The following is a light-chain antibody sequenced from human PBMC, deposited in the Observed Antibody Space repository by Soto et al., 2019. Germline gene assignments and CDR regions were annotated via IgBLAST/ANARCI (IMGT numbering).Light chain of an antibody. CDR2: ANN. CDR1: NSNVGNNT. Sequence: QSVLTQPPSASGTPGQRVTISCSGSNSNVGNNTVNWYQQFPGTSPRLLIEANNQRASGVPDRFSGSKSANSASLAISGLKSEDEADYYCAAWDAGLNGWLFGGWTKVTVL. CDR3: AAWDAGLNGWL. V-gene: IGLV1-44*01. J-gene: IGLJ3*02.